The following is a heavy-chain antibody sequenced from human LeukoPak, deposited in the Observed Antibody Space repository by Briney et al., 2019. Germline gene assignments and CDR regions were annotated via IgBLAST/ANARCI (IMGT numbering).Heavy chain of an antibody. CDR1: GFTFSSYA. J-gene: IGHJ4*02. Sequence: GGSLRLSCAASGFTFSSYAMSWVRQAPGKGLEWVSAISGSGGSTYCADSVKGRFTISRDNSKNTLYLQMNSLRAEDTAVYYRAKTVGDSSGYYSYWGQGTLVTVSS. CDR2: ISGSGGST. CDR3: AKTVGDSSGYYSY. V-gene: IGHV3-23*01. D-gene: IGHD3-22*01.